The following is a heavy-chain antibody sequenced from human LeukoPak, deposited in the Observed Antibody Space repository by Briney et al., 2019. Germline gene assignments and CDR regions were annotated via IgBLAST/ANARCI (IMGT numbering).Heavy chain of an antibody. CDR2: ISYDGSNK. V-gene: IGHV3-30*18. J-gene: IGHJ4*02. Sequence: GGSLRLSCAASGFTVSSNYMSWVRQAPGKGLEWVAVISYDGSNKYYADSVKGRFTISRDNSKNTLYLQMNSLRAEDTAVYYCAKGSSYYDFWSGCDYWGQGTLVTVSS. CDR3: AKGSSYYDFWSGCDY. CDR1: GFTVSSNY. D-gene: IGHD3-3*01.